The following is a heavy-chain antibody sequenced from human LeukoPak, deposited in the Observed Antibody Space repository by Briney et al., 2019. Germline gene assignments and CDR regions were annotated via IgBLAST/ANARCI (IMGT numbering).Heavy chain of an antibody. CDR3: ARDYCSGGACHQILT. J-gene: IGHJ5*02. D-gene: IGHD2-15*01. CDR1: GFTVSSNS. CDR2: ISSSSGSI. Sequence: GGSLRLSRAASGFTVSSNSMNWVRQAAGKGLEWVSYISSSSGSIYYADSVKGRFTISRDNAKNSLYLEMNSLSADDTAVYYCARDYCSGGACHQILTWGQGTLVTVSS. V-gene: IGHV3-48*04.